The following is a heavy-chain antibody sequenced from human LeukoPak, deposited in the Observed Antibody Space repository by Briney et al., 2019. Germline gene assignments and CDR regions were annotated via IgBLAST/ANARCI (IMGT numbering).Heavy chain of an antibody. V-gene: IGHV3-23*01. CDR1: GFTFSSYA. CDR3: AKLQNNMVRGVISWFDP. CDR2: ISGSGGST. Sequence: GGSLRLSCAASGFTFSSYAMSWVRQAPGKGLEWVSAISGSGGSTYYADSVKGRFAISRDNSKNTLYLQMNSLRAEDTAVYYCAKLQNNMVRGVISWFDPWGQGTLVTVSS. J-gene: IGHJ5*02. D-gene: IGHD3-10*01.